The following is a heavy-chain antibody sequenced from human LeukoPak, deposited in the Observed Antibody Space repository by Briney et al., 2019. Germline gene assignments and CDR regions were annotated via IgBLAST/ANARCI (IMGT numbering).Heavy chain of an antibody. Sequence: ASVKVSCKASGYTFTSYAMNWVRQAPGQGLEWMGWINTNTGNPTYAQGFTGRFAFSLDTSVSTAYLQISSLKAEDTAVYYCARAYDILTGYADAPHYWGQGTLVTVSS. V-gene: IGHV7-4-1*02. CDR1: GYTFTSYA. J-gene: IGHJ4*02. D-gene: IGHD3-9*01. CDR3: ARAYDILTGYADAPHY. CDR2: INTNTGNP.